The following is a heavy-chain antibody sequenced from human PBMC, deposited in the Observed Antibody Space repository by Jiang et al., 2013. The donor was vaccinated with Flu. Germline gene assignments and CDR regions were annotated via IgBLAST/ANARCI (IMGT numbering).Heavy chain of an antibody. CDR2: IYHSGST. J-gene: IGHJ3*02. CDR3: ARYPLTIAVEGRGDAFDI. Sequence: GPGLVKASGTLTLTCAVSGGSFSGDDWWSWVRQPPGKGLEWIGEIYHSGSTNYNPSLKSRVTISVDKSKNQFSLKLSSVTAADTAVYYCARYPLTIAVEGRGDAFDIWGQGTMVTVSS. V-gene: IGHV4-4*02. D-gene: IGHD6-19*01. CDR1: GGSFSGDDW.